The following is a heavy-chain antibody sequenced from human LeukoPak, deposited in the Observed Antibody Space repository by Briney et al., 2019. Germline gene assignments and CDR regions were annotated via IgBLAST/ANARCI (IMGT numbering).Heavy chain of an antibody. V-gene: IGHV1-2*02. CDR3: ARGGRITMVRGVIQHYDY. J-gene: IGHJ4*02. D-gene: IGHD3-10*01. CDR1: GYTFTGYY. CDR2: INPNSGGT. Sequence: ASVKVSCKASGYTFTGYYMHWVRQAPGQGLEWMGWINPNSGGTNYAQKFQGRVTMTRDTSISTAYMELSRLRSDDTAVYYCARGGRITMVRGVIQHYDYWGQGTLVTVSS.